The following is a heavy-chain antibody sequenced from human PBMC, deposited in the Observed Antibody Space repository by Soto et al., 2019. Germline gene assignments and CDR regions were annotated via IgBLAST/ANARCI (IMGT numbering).Heavy chain of an antibody. V-gene: IGHV4-38-2*01. Sequence: SETLSLTFAVSGYSISSGYYRGWIRQPPGQGLECIVSIYHSGSTYYNPSLKSRVTISVDTSKKQFSLKLSSVTAADTAVYYFARLLTGTTQSVWFDPWGQGTMVTVSS. CDR2: IYHSGST. CDR3: ARLLTGTTQSVWFDP. D-gene: IGHD1-7*01. CDR1: GYSISSGYY. J-gene: IGHJ5*02.